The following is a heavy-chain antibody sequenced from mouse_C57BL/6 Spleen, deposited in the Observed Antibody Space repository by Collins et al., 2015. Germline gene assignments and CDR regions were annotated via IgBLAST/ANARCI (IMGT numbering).Heavy chain of an antibody. CDR3: ARGNWDPKGFDY. CDR2: IFPGSGNT. D-gene: IGHD4-1*01. V-gene: IGHV1-66*01. CDR1: GYSFTSYY. J-gene: IGHJ2*01. Sequence: QVQLQQSGPELVKPGASVKISCKASGYSFTSYYIHWVKQRPGQGLEWIGWIFPGSGNTKYNEKFKGKATLTADTSSSTAYMQLSSLTSEDSAVYFCARGNWDPKGFDYWGQGTTLTVSS.